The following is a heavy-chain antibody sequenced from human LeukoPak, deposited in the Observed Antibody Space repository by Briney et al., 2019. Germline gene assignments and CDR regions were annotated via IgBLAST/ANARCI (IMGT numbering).Heavy chain of an antibody. V-gene: IGHV4-39*01. CDR1: GASIISSIYR. J-gene: IGHJ4*02. CDR3: ARLHDLDY. CDR2: VYYDGST. Sequence: PSETLSLTCTVSGASIISSIYRWGWIRQPPGKGLEWMGSVYYDGSTYYNPSLTSRVSMPVDTSKNQFSLKVRSVAATDTAVYYCARLHDLDYWGQGILVTVSS. D-gene: IGHD5-24*01.